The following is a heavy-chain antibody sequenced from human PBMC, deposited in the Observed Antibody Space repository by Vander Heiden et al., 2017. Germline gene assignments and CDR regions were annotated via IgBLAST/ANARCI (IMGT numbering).Heavy chain of an antibody. Sequence: QLQLHDSGPRLLKASETLSLTCTVSGASITPDGSNWGWVRQSPGKGLEYIGTIYYSGITNYSPSRRSRVAMSVDTSKSQFSLKVTAVTAADTAVYFCARHRTAAEIDLWGQGTLVTVSS. CDR3: ARHRTAAEIDL. V-gene: IGHV4-39*01. CDR1: GASITPDGSN. J-gene: IGHJ5*02. D-gene: IGHD6-13*01. CDR2: IYYSGIT.